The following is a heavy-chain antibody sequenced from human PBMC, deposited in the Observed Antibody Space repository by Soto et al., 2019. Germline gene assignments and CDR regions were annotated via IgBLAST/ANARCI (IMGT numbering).Heavy chain of an antibody. D-gene: IGHD2-15*01. CDR3: ALQVVVAVTFDY. J-gene: IGHJ4*02. Sequence: QVQLVQSGAEVKKPGASVKVSCKASGYTFTSYYMHWVRQAPGQGLEWMGIINPSGGSTSYAQKFQGRVTMTRDTSTSTVYMELSSLRSEDTAVYYCALQVVVAVTFDYWGQGTLVTVSS. CDR1: GYTFTSYY. V-gene: IGHV1-46*03. CDR2: INPSGGST.